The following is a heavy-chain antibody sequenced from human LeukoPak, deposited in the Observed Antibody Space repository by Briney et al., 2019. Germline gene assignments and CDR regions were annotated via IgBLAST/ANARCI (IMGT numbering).Heavy chain of an antibody. CDR2: INPNSDGT. CDR1: GYTFTGYY. J-gene: IGHJ4*02. D-gene: IGHD3-10*01. Sequence: ASVKVSCKASGYTFTGYYMHWVRQAPGQGLEWMGWINPNSDGTNYAQKFQGRVTMTRDTSISTAYMELSRLRSDDTAVYYCARVRYGSGSFYFDYWGQGTLVTVSS. V-gene: IGHV1-2*02. CDR3: ARVRYGSGSFYFDY.